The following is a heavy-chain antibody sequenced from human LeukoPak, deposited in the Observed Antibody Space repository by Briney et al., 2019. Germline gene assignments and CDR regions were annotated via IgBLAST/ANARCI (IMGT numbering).Heavy chain of an antibody. CDR1: GFTVSSYA. D-gene: IGHD1-26*01. J-gene: IGHJ4*02. CDR3: ARQMQSHGNFDS. CDR2: LGIAGDT. V-gene: IGHV3-13*01. Sequence: GGSLRLSCAASGFTVSSYAMHWVRQPIGKGLEWVSALGIAGDTFYPGSVKGRFTISRENARNSLYLQMNSLRAEDTAMYYCARQMQSHGNFDSWGQGTLVTVTS.